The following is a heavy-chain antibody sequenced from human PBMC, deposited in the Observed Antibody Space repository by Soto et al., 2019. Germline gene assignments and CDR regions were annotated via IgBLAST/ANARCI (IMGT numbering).Heavy chain of an antibody. CDR1: GFTFSNYG. J-gene: IGHJ6*02. CDR2: ISYDGSNK. V-gene: IGHV3-30*18. CDR3: AKVGFSGSSTYYYYYGRDV. Sequence: QVQLVESGGGVVQPGRSLRLSCAASGFTFSNYGMHWVRQAPGKGLEWVAVISYDGSNKYHADSVKGRFTISRDNSKNTLYLQMNSLRAEDTAVYYCAKVGFSGSSTYYYYYGRDVWGQGTTVTVSS. D-gene: IGHD1-26*01.